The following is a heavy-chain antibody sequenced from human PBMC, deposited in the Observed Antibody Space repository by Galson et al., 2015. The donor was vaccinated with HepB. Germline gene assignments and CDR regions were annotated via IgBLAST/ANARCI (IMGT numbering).Heavy chain of an antibody. CDR1: GFTFSDYC. V-gene: IGHV3-11*01. Sequence: SLRLSCAASGFTFSDYCMSWLRQAPGKGLEWVSYICISYSIIYYADYVKGRFTISRDNVKNSLYLQMNILRAEDTAVYYCARAALGWFDPWGQGTLVTVSS. J-gene: IGHJ5*02. D-gene: IGHD6-25*01. CDR3: ARAALGWFDP. CDR2: ICISYSII.